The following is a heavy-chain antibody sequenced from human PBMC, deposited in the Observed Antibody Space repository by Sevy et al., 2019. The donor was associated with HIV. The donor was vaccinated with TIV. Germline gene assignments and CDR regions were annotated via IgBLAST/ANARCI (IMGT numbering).Heavy chain of an antibody. J-gene: IGHJ4*02. CDR2: INQDGSAK. CDR1: GFNFNDYW. CDR3: ARDSPPYTSTFSSSYV. Sequence: GGSLRLSCAASGFNFNDYWMNWVRQAPGKGLEWVANINQDGSAKYYVDSAKGRFTISRDNAKNSLYLQMTSLRADDTAVYYCARDSPPYTSTFSSSYVWGQGTLVTVSS. V-gene: IGHV3-7*03. D-gene: IGHD6-6*01.